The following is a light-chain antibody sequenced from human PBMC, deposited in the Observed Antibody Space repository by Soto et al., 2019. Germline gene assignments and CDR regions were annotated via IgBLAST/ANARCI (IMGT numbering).Light chain of an antibody. V-gene: IGLV1-40*01. CDR2: GNY. CDR1: SSNTGAGYD. Sequence: QSVLTQPPSVSGAPGQRVTISCTGSSSNTGAGYDVHWYQQFPGMAPKLLIFGNYERPSGVPDRFSGSKSGASASLAISGLQTEDEADYYCQSYDTSLNDWVFGGGTK. CDR3: QSYDTSLNDWV. J-gene: IGLJ3*02.